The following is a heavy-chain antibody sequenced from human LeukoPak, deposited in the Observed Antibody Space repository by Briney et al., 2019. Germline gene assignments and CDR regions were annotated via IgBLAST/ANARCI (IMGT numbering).Heavy chain of an antibody. D-gene: IGHD6-13*01. CDR1: GYTFTGYY. V-gene: IGHV1-18*04. CDR3: ARERIAAAGIDY. J-gene: IGHJ4*02. CDR2: ISAYNGNT. Sequence: ASVKVSCKASGYTFTGYYMHWVRQAPGQGLEWMGWISAYNGNTNYAQKLQGRVTMTTDTSTSTAYMELRSLRSDDTAVYYCARERIAAAGIDYWGQGTLVTVSS.